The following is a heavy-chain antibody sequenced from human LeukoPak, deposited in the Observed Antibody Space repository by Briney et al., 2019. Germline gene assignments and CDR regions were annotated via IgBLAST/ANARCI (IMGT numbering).Heavy chain of an antibody. V-gene: IGHV1-69*04. J-gene: IGHJ1*01. CDR3: ARDLPFGELPKYFQH. D-gene: IGHD3-10*01. CDR1: GGTFSSYA. Sequence: ASVEVSCKASGGTFSSYAISWVRQAPGQGLEWMGRIIPILGIANYAQKFQGRVTITADKSTSTAYMELSSLRSEDTAVYYCARDLPFGELPKYFQHWGQGTLVTVSS. CDR2: IIPILGIA.